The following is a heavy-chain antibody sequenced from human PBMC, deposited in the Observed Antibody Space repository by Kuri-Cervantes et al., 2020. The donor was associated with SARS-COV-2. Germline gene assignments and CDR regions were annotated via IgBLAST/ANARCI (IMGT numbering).Heavy chain of an antibody. V-gene: IGHV1-2*02. D-gene: IGHD3-22*01. CDR1: GYIFTGYY. CDR3: APGNYYDSSGYYRAEYFQH. CDR2: INPYSGDT. J-gene: IGHJ1*01. Sequence: ASVKVSCKASGYIFTGYYMQWVRQAPGQGLEWVGWINPYSGDTNYAQKFQGRVTMTRDTSISTAYMELSRLRSDDTAVYYCAPGNYYDSSGYYRAEYFQHWGQGTLVTVSS.